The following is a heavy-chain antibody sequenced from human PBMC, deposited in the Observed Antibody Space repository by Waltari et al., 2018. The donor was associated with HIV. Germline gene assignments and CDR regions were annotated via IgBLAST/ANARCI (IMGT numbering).Heavy chain of an antibody. CDR3: ARALVDYGDYPKPLDY. CDR1: GGPVSSALHY. J-gene: IGHJ4*02. V-gene: IGHV4-61*03. CDR2: IYQAGNT. Sequence: QVQLQESGPRLARPAPETLSLTCTVSGGPVSSALHYWTWIRQPPGKGLEWIGSIYQAGNTYYNPSLESRLSISSDTSKNHFSLTLTPVTAADTAVYYCARALVDYGDYPKPLDYWGQGTLVTVSS. D-gene: IGHD4-17*01.